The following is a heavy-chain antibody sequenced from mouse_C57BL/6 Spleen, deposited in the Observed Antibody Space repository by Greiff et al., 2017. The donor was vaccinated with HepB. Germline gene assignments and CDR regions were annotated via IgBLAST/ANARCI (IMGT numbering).Heavy chain of an antibody. CDR1: GYAFTNYL. V-gene: IGHV1-54*01. D-gene: IGHD1-1*01. Sequence: QVQLQLSGAELVRPGTSVKVSCKASGYAFTNYLIEWVKQRPGQGLEWIGVINPGSGGTNYNEKFKGKATLTADKSSSTAYMQLSSLTSEDSAVYFCAREGYYGSLYFDYWGQGTTLTVSS. CDR2: INPGSGGT. J-gene: IGHJ2*01. CDR3: AREGYYGSLYFDY.